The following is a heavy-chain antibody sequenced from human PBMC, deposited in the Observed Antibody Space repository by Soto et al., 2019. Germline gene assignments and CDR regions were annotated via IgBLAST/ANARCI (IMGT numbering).Heavy chain of an antibody. J-gene: IGHJ4*02. V-gene: IGHV3-23*01. CDR3: AKDRYCLTASCTFDY. CDR1: GFTFSSYA. CDR2: ISGSGGST. D-gene: IGHD2-15*01. Sequence: PGGSLRLSCAASGFTFSSYAMSWVRQAPGKGLEWVTAISGSGGSTYYADSVKGRFTISRDNSKNTLYLQMNSLRAEDTAVYYCAKDRYCLTASCTFDYWGQGTLVTVSS.